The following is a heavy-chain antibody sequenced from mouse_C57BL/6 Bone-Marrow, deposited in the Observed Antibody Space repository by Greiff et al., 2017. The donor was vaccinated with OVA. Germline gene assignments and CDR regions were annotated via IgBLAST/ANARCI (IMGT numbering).Heavy chain of an antibody. D-gene: IGHD1-1*01. J-gene: IGHJ2*01. Sequence: EVQLQESGTVLARPGASVKMSCKTSGYTFTSYWMHWVKQRPGQGLEWIGAIYPGNSDTSYNQKFKGKAKLTAVTSASTAYMELSSLTNEDSAVYYCTSLYYYGSPYYFDYWGQGTTLTVSS. CDR1: GYTFTSYW. CDR3: TSLYYYGSPYYFDY. CDR2: IYPGNSDT. V-gene: IGHV1-5*01.